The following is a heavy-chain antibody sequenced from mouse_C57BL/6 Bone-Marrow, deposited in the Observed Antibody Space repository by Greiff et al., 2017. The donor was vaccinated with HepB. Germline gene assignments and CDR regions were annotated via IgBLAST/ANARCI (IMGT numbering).Heavy chain of an antibody. V-gene: IGHV5-9*01. CDR2: ISGGGGNT. D-gene: IGHD1-1*01. CDR1: GFTFSSYT. Sequence: EVKLMESGGGLVKPGGSLKLSCAASGFTFSSYTMSWVRQTPEKRLEWVATISGGGGNTYYPDSVKGRFTISRDNAKNTLYLQMSSLRSEDTALYYCARHPYYYGSSYGAMDYWGQGTSVTVSS. CDR3: ARHPYYYGSSYGAMDY. J-gene: IGHJ4*01.